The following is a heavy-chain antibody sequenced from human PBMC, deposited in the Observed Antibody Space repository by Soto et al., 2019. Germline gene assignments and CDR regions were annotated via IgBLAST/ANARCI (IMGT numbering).Heavy chain of an antibody. CDR3: ARMDGLVRGITKNWFDP. V-gene: IGHV5-51*01. Sequence: GESLKISCKGSGYSFSNYWIAWLRQMPGKGLEWMGIIYPAASDARYSPSFQGHVTMSVDKSTSTAYLQWSSLKASDTAMYYCARMDGLVRGITKNWFDPWGQGTLVTVSS. CDR2: IYPAASDA. D-gene: IGHD3-10*01. J-gene: IGHJ5*02. CDR1: GYSFSNYW.